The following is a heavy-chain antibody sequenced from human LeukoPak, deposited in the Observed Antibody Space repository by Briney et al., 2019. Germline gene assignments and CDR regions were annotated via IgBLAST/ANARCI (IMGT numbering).Heavy chain of an antibody. J-gene: IGHJ4*02. D-gene: IGHD3-3*01. Sequence: SETLSLTCAVYGGSFSGYYWSWIRQPPGKGLEWIGEINHSGSTNYNPSLKSRVTISVDTSKNQFSLKLSSVTAADTAVYYCARGRGDYDFWSGYPRFFDYWGQGTLVTVSS. CDR2: INHSGST. CDR3: ARGRGDYDFWSGYPRFFDY. CDR1: GGSFSGYY. V-gene: IGHV4-34*01.